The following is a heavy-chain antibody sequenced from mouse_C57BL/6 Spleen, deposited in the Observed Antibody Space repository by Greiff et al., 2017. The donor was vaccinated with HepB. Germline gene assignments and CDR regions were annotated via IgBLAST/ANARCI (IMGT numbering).Heavy chain of an antibody. Sequence: VQLQQSGAELARPGASVKLSCKASGYTFTSYGISWVKQRTGQGLEWIGEIHPRSGNTYYNEKFKGKATLTADKSSSTAYMELRSLTSEDSAVYFCGDGYSRKGYWGQGTTLTVSS. CDR3: GDGYSRKGY. D-gene: IGHD2-3*01. J-gene: IGHJ2*01. CDR2: IHPRSGNT. CDR1: GYTFTSYG. V-gene: IGHV1-81*01.